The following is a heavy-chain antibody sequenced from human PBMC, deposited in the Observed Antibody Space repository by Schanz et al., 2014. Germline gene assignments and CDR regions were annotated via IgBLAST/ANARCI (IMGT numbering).Heavy chain of an antibody. D-gene: IGHD3-10*01. CDR2: ISYGTSYI. CDR1: GFTFSIYA. V-gene: IGHV3-21*04. J-gene: IGHJ4*02. Sequence: EVQLVASGGGLVQPGGSLRLSCSASGFTFSIYAMHWVRQAPGKGLEWVSSISYGTSYIYYAESVKGRFTISRDNAKNSLYLQMNSLRAEDTAVYYCARIGGSVFDYWAQGTLVTVSS. CDR3: ARIGGSVFDY.